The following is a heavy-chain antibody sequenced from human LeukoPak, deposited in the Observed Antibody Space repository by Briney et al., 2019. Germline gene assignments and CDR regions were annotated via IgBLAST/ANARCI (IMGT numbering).Heavy chain of an antibody. CDR2: PIFATP. J-gene: IGHJ4*02. CDR3: ARSGMRFRAYGYFDY. Sequence: PIFATPNYAQKFQGRVTITADESTSTAYMELSSLRSEDTAVYYCARSGMRFRAYGYFDYRGQGTLVTVSS. D-gene: IGHD2-21*01. V-gene: IGHV1-69*01.